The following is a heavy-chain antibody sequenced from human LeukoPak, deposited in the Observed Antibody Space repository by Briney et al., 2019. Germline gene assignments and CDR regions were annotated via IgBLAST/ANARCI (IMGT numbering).Heavy chain of an antibody. V-gene: IGHV1-46*01. D-gene: IGHD6-13*01. CDR1: GYTFTSYY. J-gene: IGHJ4*02. Sequence: GASVKVSCKASGYTFTSYYMHWVRQAPGQGLEWLGMINPRGDSTSYAQKFQGRVTMTRDTSTSTVYMELSSLISEDTAVYYCARLPLPDSSSWGNFDYWGQGTLVTVSS. CDR2: INPRGDST. CDR3: ARLPLPDSSSWGNFDY.